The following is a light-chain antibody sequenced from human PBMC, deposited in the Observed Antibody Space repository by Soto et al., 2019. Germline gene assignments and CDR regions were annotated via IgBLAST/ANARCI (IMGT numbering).Light chain of an antibody. V-gene: IGLV1-51*01. Sequence: QSVLTQPPSVSAAPGQTVTVSCSGSSSNIGNNYVSWYQQVPGTAPKLLIYDNNKRPSGIPDRFSGSKSGTSATLGITGLQTGDEADYYCETWDRSLSAVVFGGGTKLTVI. CDR1: SSNIGNNY. CDR2: DNN. J-gene: IGLJ2*01. CDR3: ETWDRSLSAVV.